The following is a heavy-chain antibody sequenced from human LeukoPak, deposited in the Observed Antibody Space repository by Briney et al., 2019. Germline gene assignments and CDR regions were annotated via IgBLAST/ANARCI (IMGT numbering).Heavy chain of an antibody. Sequence: ASVKVSCKASGYTFTGYYMHWVRQAPGQGLEWMGWINPNSGDTNYAQKFQGRVTMTRDTSISTAYMELSRLRSDDTAVYYCARVGGSSWYGLGWFDPWGQGTLVTVSS. V-gene: IGHV1-2*02. CDR2: INPNSGDT. D-gene: IGHD6-13*01. J-gene: IGHJ5*02. CDR3: ARVGGSSWYGLGWFDP. CDR1: GYTFTGYY.